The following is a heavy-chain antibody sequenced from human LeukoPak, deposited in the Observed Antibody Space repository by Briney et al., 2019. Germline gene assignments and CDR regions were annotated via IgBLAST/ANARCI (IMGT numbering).Heavy chain of an antibody. D-gene: IGHD2-21*01. CDR3: ARAAYCGGDCYTFDY. J-gene: IGHJ4*02. CDR1: GGTFSSYA. V-gene: IGHV1-69*13. Sequence: ASVKVSCKASGGTFSSYAISWVRQAPGQGLEWMGGIIPIFGTANYAQKFQGRVTITADESTSTAYMELSSLRSEDTAVYYRARAAYCGGDCYTFDYWGQGTLVTVSS. CDR2: IIPIFGTA.